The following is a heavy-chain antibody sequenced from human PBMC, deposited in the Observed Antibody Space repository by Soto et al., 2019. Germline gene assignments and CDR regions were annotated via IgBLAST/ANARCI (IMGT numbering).Heavy chain of an antibody. Sequence: RLSCAASGFTFSNAWMSWVRQAPGKGLEWVGRIKSKTDGGTTDYAAPVKGRFTISRDDSKNTLYLQMNSLKTEDTAVYYCTTGRGGYSSSWYELVSYWGQGTLVTVSS. CDR3: TTGRGGYSSSWYELVSY. V-gene: IGHV3-15*01. CDR2: IKSKTDGGTT. CDR1: GFTFSNAW. J-gene: IGHJ4*02. D-gene: IGHD6-13*01.